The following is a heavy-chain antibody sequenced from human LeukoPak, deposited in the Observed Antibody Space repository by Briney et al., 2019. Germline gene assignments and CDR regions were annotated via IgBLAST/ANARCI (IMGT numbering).Heavy chain of an antibody. Sequence: ESLRLSCAASGFTFSSYWLSWVRQAPGKGLEWVANINLDGSEKYYVDSVKGRFTISRDNAKNSLYLQMNSLRAENTAVYYCAREKVVPAAIGEYYYYGMDVWGQGTTVTVSS. CDR3: AREKVVPAAIGEYYYYGMDV. CDR2: INLDGSEK. CDR1: GFTFSSYW. D-gene: IGHD2-2*02. V-gene: IGHV3-7*01. J-gene: IGHJ6*02.